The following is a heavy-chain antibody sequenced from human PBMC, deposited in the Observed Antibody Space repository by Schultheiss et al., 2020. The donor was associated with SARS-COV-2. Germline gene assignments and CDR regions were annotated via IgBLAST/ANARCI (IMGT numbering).Heavy chain of an antibody. J-gene: IGHJ4*02. CDR3: AAGKKTGIVDY. D-gene: IGHD1-1*01. CDR2: IYYSGST. V-gene: IGHV4-59*08. Sequence: SETLSLTCTVSGGSISSYYWSWIRQPPGKGLEWIGYIYYSGSTNYNPSLKSRVTISVDTSKNQFSLKLSSVTAADTAVYSCAAGKKTGIVDYWGQGTLVTVSS. CDR1: GGSISSYY.